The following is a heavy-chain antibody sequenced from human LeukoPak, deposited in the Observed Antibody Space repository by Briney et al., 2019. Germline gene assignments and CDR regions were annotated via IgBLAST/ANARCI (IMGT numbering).Heavy chain of an antibody. Sequence: PSETLSLTCTVSGGSISSYYWSWIRQPPGKGLEWIGYIYYSGSTNYNPSLKSRVTISVDTSKNQFSLKLSSVTAADTALYYCARGGPSGYDFDYWGQGTPVTVSS. CDR1: GGSISSYY. V-gene: IGHV4-59*01. CDR2: IYYSGST. CDR3: ARGGPSGYDFDY. J-gene: IGHJ4*02. D-gene: IGHD5-12*01.